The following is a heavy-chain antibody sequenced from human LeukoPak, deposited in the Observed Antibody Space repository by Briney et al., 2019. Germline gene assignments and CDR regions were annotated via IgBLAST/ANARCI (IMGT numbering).Heavy chain of an antibody. D-gene: IGHD3-3*01. Sequence: GASVKVSCTASGYTFTSYGISWVRRAPGQGLEWMGWISAYNGNTNYAQKLQGRVTMTTDTSTSTAYMELRSLRSDDTAVYYCARGAFDFWSGWAPYYYYYGMDVWGQGTTVTVSS. CDR2: ISAYNGNT. CDR3: ARGAFDFWSGWAPYYYYYGMDV. CDR1: GYTFTSYG. V-gene: IGHV1-18*01. J-gene: IGHJ6*02.